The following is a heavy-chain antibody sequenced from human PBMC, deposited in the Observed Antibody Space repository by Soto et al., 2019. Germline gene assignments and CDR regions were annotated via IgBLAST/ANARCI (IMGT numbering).Heavy chain of an antibody. CDR1: GFTFSSYS. Sequence: GGSLRLSCAASGFTFSSYSMNWVRQAPGKGLEWVSSISSSSSYIYYADSVKGRFTISRDNAKNSVYLQMNSLRVEDSALYYCAKAHGLGSYYNCFDTWGQGTLVTVSS. J-gene: IGHJ5*02. CDR2: ISSSSSYI. V-gene: IGHV3-21*04. D-gene: IGHD3-10*01. CDR3: AKAHGLGSYYNCFDT.